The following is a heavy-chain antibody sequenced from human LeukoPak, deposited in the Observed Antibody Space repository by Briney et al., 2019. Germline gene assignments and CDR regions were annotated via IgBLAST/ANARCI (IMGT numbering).Heavy chain of an antibody. Sequence: GGSLRLSCAASGFTFSSYAMHWVRQAPGKGLEWVAVISYDGSNKYYADSVKGRFTISRDNSKNTLYLQMNSLRAEDTAVYYCARSSYCGGDGYLDHWGQGTLATVSS. D-gene: IGHD2-21*02. V-gene: IGHV3-30-3*01. CDR3: ARSSYCGGDGYLDH. J-gene: IGHJ4*01. CDR2: ISYDGSNK. CDR1: GFTFSSYA.